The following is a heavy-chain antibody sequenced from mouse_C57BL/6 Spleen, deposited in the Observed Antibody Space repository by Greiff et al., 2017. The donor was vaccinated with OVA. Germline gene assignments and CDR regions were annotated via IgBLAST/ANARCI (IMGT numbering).Heavy chain of an antibody. CDR3: ARRGAYDHYFDY. CDR2: IDPSDSYT. CDR1: GYTFTSYW. Sequence: VKLQQPGAELVKPGASVKLSCKASGYTFTSYWMQWVKQRPGQGLEWIGEIDPSDSYTNYNQKFKGKATLTVDTSSSTAYMQLSSLTSEDSAVYYCARRGAYDHYFDYWGQGTTLTVSS. D-gene: IGHD6-5*01. J-gene: IGHJ2*01. V-gene: IGHV1-50*01.